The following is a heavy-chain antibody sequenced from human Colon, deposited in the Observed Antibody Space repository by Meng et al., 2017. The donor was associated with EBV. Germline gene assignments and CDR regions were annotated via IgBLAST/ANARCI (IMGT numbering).Heavy chain of an antibody. CDR3: ARRDYGNYPLKSP. Sequence: LPLQEPGPGLVNSSGTLSFTCAVSGDSITSNACWSWVRQPPGKGLEWIGQIHHTGYSTFNPSLQSRVTMSVDKSKNQFFLTVRSVTASDTAVYYCARRDYGNYPLKSPWGQGVLVTVSS. J-gene: IGHJ5*02. D-gene: IGHD4-17*01. V-gene: IGHV4-4*02. CDR2: IHHTGYS. CDR1: GDSITSNAC.